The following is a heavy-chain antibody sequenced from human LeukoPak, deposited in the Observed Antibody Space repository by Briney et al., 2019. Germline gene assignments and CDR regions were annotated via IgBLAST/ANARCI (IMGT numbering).Heavy chain of an antibody. CDR3: AELGITMIGGV. D-gene: IGHD3-10*02. Sequence: GGSLRLSCAASGFTFSSYGMSWVRQAPGKGLEWVSAISGSGGTIYYADSVKGRFTISRDNAKNTLYLQMNSLRAEVTAVYYCAELGITMIGGVWGKGTTVTISS. J-gene: IGHJ6*04. CDR2: ISGSGGTI. CDR1: GFTFSSYG. V-gene: IGHV3-23*01.